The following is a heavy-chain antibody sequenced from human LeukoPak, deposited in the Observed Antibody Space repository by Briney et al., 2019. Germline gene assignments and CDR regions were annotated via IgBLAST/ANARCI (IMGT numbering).Heavy chain of an antibody. D-gene: IGHD3-3*01. CDR1: GGSISSGGYS. CDR3: ARGVTIFGVVYYYYGMDV. CDR2: IYYSGST. Sequence: PSETLSLTCTVSGGSISSGGYSWSWIRQHPGKGLEWIGYIYYSGSTYYNPSLKSRVTISVDTSKNQFSLKLSSVTAADTAVYYCARGVTIFGVVYYYYGMDVWGQGTTVTVSS. J-gene: IGHJ6*02. V-gene: IGHV4-31*03.